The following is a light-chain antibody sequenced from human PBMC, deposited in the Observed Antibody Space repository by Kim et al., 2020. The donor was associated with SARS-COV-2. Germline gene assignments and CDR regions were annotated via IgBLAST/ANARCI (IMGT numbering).Light chain of an antibody. CDR3: AAWDDSLNGVI. CDR1: RSNIGSNA. Sequence: GQGVTIACSGSRSNIGSNAVNWYPQLPGTAPKLLIYSNDPRPSGVPDRFSGSKSGTSASLAISGLQSEDEADYYCAAWDDSLNGVIFGGGTQLTVL. J-gene: IGLJ2*01. CDR2: SND. V-gene: IGLV1-44*01.